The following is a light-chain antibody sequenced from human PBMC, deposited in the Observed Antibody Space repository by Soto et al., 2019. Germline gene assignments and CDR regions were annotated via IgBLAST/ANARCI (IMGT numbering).Light chain of an antibody. CDR2: DDN. CDR3: GAWDDSLNVYV. Sequence: QSVLTQPPSVSAAPGQDVTISCSGSSSNLAYNSLSWYQQLPGTAPKLLIYDDNKRPSGIPARFSGSKSGTSATLGITGLATGDEADYYCGAWDDSLNVYVFGSGTKLTVL. CDR1: SSNLAYNS. J-gene: IGLJ1*01. V-gene: IGLV1-51*01.